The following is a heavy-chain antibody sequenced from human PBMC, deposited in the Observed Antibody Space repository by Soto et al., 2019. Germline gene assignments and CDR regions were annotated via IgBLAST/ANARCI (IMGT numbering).Heavy chain of an antibody. Sequence: EVQLLESGGGLVQPGGSLRLSCAASGFTFSSYAMSWVRQAPGNGLEWVSAISGSGGSTYYADSVKGRFTISRDNSKNTLYLQMNSLRAEDTAVYYCAKSGGYNIGVTWFDPWGQGTLVTVSS. CDR2: ISGSGGST. CDR1: GFTFSSYA. CDR3: AKSGGYNIGVTWFDP. V-gene: IGHV3-23*01. D-gene: IGHD2-8*02. J-gene: IGHJ5*02.